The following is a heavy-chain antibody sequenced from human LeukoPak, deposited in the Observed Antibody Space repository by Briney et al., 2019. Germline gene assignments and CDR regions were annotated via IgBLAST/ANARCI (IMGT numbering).Heavy chain of an antibody. CDR3: GREWAVDF. V-gene: IGHV3-7*01. Sequence: GGSLRLSCAASGFTFSSFWMSWIRQAPGMGLEWVANINQDGTETYYVGSVKGRFTISRDNAKDSLFLQMNSLKPGDTAVYYCGREWAVDFWGQGTLVTVSS. CDR2: INQDGTET. J-gene: IGHJ4*02. CDR1: GFTFSSFW.